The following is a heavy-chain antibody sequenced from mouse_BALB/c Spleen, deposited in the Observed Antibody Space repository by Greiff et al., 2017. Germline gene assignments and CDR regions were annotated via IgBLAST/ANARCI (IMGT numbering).Heavy chain of an antibody. CDR2: ILPGSGST. V-gene: IGHV1-9*01. CDR3: ARMRYGLDY. J-gene: IGHJ2*01. D-gene: IGHD2-10*02. Sequence: QVQLQQSGAELMQPGASVKISCKATGYTFSSYWIEWVKQRPGHGLEWIGEILPGSGSTNYNEKFKGRATFTADTSSNTPYMQLSSLTSEDSAVYCCARMRYGLDYWGQGTTLTVSS. CDR1: GYTFSSYW.